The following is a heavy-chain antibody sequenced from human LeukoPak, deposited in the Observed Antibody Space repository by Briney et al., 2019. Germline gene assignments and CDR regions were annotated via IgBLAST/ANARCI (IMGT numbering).Heavy chain of an antibody. D-gene: IGHD3-10*01. J-gene: IGHJ4*02. Sequence: SETLSLTCTVSGGSISSYYWSWIRQPAGKGLEWIGRIYTSGSTNYNPSLKSRVTMSVDTSKNQFSLKLSSVTAADTAVYYCARFGSWSEVGWFDYWGQGTLVTVSS. CDR3: ARFGSWSEVGWFDY. CDR1: GGSISSYY. V-gene: IGHV4-4*07. CDR2: IYTSGST.